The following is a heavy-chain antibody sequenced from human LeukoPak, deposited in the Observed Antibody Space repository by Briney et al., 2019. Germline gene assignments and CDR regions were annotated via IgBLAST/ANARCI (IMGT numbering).Heavy chain of an antibody. J-gene: IGHJ3*02. CDR1: GYTFTDYY. CDR2: VNPDSGGA. V-gene: IGHV1-2*06. Sequence: ASVKVSCKASGYTFTDYYIHWVRQAPGQGREWMGRVNPDSGGATYAQKFQGRVTMTRDTSTSTVYMELSSLRSEDTAVYYCARGISSGSYYEAFDIWGQGTMVTVSS. CDR3: ARGISSGSYYEAFDI. D-gene: IGHD1-26*01.